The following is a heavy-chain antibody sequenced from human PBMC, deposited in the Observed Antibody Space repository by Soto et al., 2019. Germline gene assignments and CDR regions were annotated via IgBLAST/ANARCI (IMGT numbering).Heavy chain of an antibody. V-gene: IGHV1-2*04. D-gene: IGHD6-13*01. J-gene: IGHJ3*02. CDR1: GYTFTGYY. Sequence: ASVKISCKASGYTFTGYYMHWVRQAPGQGLEWMGWINPNSGGTNYAQKFQGWVTMTRDTSISTAYMELSRLRSDDTDVYYCARVRTQQLASDAFDIWGQGTMVTVSS. CDR3: ARVRTQQLASDAFDI. CDR2: INPNSGGT.